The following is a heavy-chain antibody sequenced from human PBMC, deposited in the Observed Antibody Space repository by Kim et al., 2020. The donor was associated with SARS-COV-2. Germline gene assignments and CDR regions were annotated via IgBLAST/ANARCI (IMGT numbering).Heavy chain of an antibody. CDR3: ARCQAYYYGMDV. V-gene: IGHV4-34*01. Sequence: SETLSLTCAVYGGSFSGYYWSWIRQPPGKGLEWIGEINHSGSTNYNPSLKSRVTISVDTSKNQFSLKLSSVTAADTAAYYCARCQAYYYGMDVWGQGTTVTVSS. CDR1: GGSFSGYY. CDR2: INHSGST. J-gene: IGHJ6*02.